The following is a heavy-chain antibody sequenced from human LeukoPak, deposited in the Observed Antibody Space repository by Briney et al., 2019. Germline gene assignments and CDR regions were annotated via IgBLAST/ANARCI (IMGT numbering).Heavy chain of an antibody. CDR3: AKGLYIGGPYGMEV. D-gene: IGHD3-16*01. V-gene: IGHV3-23*01. Sequence: GGPLRLSCAASGFTCSSYAMTGVRRAPGKGREGVSAIGGCGGTTYYAKYVRGRFTISRDHFKNTLYLQMNSLRAEDTAVYLCAKGLYIGGPYGMEVWGQGTTVTVSS. CDR2: IGGCGGTT. J-gene: IGHJ6*02. CDR1: GFTCSSYA.